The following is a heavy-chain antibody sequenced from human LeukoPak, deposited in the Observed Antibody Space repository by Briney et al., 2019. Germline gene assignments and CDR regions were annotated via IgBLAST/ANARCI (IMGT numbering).Heavy chain of an antibody. J-gene: IGHJ6*02. Sequence: GGSLRLSCAASGFTFSNYAMSWVRQAPGKGLEWVSVISGSGGNTYYADSVKGRFTISRDNSKNTLYLQMNSLRAEDTAVYYCAKGEYCSSTSCYLNYGMDVWGQGTTVTVSS. CDR1: GFTFSNYA. CDR3: AKGEYCSSTSCYLNYGMDV. CDR2: ISGSGGNT. D-gene: IGHD2-2*01. V-gene: IGHV3-23*01.